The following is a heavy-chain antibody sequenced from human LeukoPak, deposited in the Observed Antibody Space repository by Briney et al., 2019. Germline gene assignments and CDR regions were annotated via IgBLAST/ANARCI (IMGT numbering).Heavy chain of an antibody. CDR1: GYDFANYW. J-gene: IGHJ4*02. V-gene: IGHV5-51*01. Sequence: GESLKISCHGSGYDFANYWIAWLRQMPGKGLELMGIIYPGDSDTNYSPSFRGQVTISADTSVGNAYLQWTSLKASDSAIYYCARLTRGFDGGKISSWDYWGQGSLVTVSS. CDR3: ARLTRGFDGGKISSWDY. CDR2: IYPGDSDT. D-gene: IGHD4-23*01.